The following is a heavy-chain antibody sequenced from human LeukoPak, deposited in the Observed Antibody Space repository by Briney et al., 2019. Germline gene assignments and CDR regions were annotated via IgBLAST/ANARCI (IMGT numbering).Heavy chain of an antibody. CDR2: ISYSGST. Sequence: SETLSLTCTVSGASISSVNYYWNWIRQPPGKGLEWIGYISYSGSTHYYPSLKTRVTISADRSKNQFSLKMTSVTAADTVVYYCARGGEGYNYAIWGQGTLVTVSS. D-gene: IGHD5-12*01. V-gene: IGHV4-30-4*01. J-gene: IGHJ1*01. CDR1: GASISSVNYY. CDR3: ARGGEGYNYAI.